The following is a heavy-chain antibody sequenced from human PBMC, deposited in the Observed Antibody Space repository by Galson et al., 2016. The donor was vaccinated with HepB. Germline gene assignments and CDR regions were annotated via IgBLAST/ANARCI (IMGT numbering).Heavy chain of an antibody. CDR2: ITDSGDNT. CDR1: GFTVTNAW. V-gene: IGHV3-23*01. D-gene: IGHD4-17*01. Sequence: SLRLSCAASGFTVTNAWMTWVRQAPGKGLQWVSGITDSGDNTYYADSVRGRFTISRDNSKNTLYLEMNSLRAEDTALYYCAKSATVTDGIDDWGQGTLVTVSS. CDR3: AKSATVTDGIDD. J-gene: IGHJ4*02.